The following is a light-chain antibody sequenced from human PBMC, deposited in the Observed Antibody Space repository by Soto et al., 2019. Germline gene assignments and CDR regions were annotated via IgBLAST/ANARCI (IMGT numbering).Light chain of an antibody. Sequence: QAVVTQEASLTVSPGETVTLTCDSSTGPVTSDHYPHWFQQKSGQAPRTLIYDTNNKYSWTPARFSGSPLGGKAALTLSGAQSEDEADYYCLLAYNGPFVFGGGTKVTVL. CDR1: TGPVTSDHY. CDR2: DTN. J-gene: IGLJ2*01. V-gene: IGLV7-46*01. CDR3: LLAYNGPFV.